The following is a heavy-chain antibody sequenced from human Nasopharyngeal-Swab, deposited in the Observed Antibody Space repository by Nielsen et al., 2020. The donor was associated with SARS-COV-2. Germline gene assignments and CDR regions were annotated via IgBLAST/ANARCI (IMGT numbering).Heavy chain of an antibody. V-gene: IGHV4-39*01. CDR3: VRSSSRYYFDY. CDR2: IYYNGNT. CDR1: GDSIAYSTFY. J-gene: IGHJ4*02. Sequence: SETLSLTCTVSGDSIAYSTFYWGWIRQPPGKGLEWIGNIYYNGNTYQNPSLKSRLTISVDKSKNQFSLQLSSVTAADTAVYYCVRSSSRYYFDYWAQGTQVTVSS. D-gene: IGHD6-13*01.